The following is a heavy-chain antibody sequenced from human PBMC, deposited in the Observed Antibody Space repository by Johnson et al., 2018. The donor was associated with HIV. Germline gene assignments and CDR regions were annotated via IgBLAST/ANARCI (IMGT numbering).Heavy chain of an antibody. Sequence: QVRLVESGGGVVQPGRSLRLSCAASEFTVSSNYMSWVRQPPGKGLEWVSAISGSGGSTYYADSVKGRFTISRDNAKNSLYLQMNSLRAEDTAVYYCARDPFRDAFDIWGQ. CDR3: ARDPFRDAFDI. V-gene: IGHV3-11*04. CDR1: EFTVSSNY. J-gene: IGHJ3*02. CDR2: ISGSGGST.